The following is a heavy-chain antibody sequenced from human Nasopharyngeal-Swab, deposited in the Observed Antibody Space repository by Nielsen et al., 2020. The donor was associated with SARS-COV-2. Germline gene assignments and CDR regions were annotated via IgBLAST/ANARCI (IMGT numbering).Heavy chain of an antibody. Sequence: SETPSLTCTVSGGSINSGGYYWSWIRQHPGKGLEWIGYIYYSGSTYYNPSLKSRVTISVDTSKNQFSLKLSSVTAADQAVYYCARLNGIAAAGTGWFDPWGQGTLVTVSS. J-gene: IGHJ5*02. CDR3: ARLNGIAAAGTGWFDP. V-gene: IGHV4-31*03. CDR2: IYYSGST. D-gene: IGHD6-13*01. CDR1: GGSINSGGYY.